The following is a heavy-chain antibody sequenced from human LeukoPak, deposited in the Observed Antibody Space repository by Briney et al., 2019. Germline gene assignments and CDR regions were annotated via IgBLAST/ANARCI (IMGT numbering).Heavy chain of an antibody. J-gene: IGHJ4*02. CDR1: GFTFSSYG. V-gene: IGHV3-30*02. Sequence: GGSLRLSCAASGFTFSSYGMHWVRQAPGKGLEWVAFIRYDGSNEYYADSVKGRFTISRDNSKNTVYLQMNSLRAEDTAVYYCAKDKGWELPHYFDYWGQGTLVTVSS. CDR3: AKDKGWELPHYFDY. D-gene: IGHD1-26*01. CDR2: IRYDGSNE.